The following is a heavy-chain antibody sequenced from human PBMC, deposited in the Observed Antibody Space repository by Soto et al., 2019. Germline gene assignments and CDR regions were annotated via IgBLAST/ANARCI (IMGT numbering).Heavy chain of an antibody. J-gene: IGHJ6*03. CDR2: ISSSSSYI. D-gene: IGHD1-1*01. CDR1: GFTFSSYS. V-gene: IGHV3-21*01. Sequence: LRLSCAASGFTFSSYSMNWVRQAPGKGLEWVSSISSSSSYIYYADSVKGRFTISRDNAKNSLYLQMNSLRAEDTAVYYCARVPGTTVTDNYYYYYYMVVWGKGTTVTVSS. CDR3: ARVPGTTVTDNYYYYYYMVV.